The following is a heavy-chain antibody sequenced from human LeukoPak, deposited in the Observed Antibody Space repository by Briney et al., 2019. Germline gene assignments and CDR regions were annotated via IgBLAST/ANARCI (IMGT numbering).Heavy chain of an antibody. CDR2: ISGSGGST. J-gene: IGHJ4*02. CDR3: AKDNSGYDSYGGRYYFDY. D-gene: IGHD5-12*01. V-gene: IGHV3-23*01. CDR1: GFTFSSYA. Sequence: GGSLRLSCAASGFTFSSYAMSWVRQAPGKGLEWVSSISGSGGSTYYADSVKGRFTISRDKSKNTLYLEMNSLRAEDTAVYYCAKDNSGYDSYGGRYYFDYWGQGTLVTVSS.